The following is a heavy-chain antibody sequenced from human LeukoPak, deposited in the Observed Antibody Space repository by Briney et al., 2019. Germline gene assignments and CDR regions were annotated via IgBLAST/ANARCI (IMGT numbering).Heavy chain of an antibody. CDR3: TRMTTGHDY. CDR2: INHSGYT. D-gene: IGHD4-17*01. CDR1: GVSFNDYY. Sequence: PSETLSLTCAVSGVSFNDYYWSWVRQPPGKGLEWIGEINHSGYTNDSPSLKSRVTMSIDTSRKQFSLNLRSGTVADTAVYYCTRMTTGHDYWGQGTLVTVSS. V-gene: IGHV4-34*01. J-gene: IGHJ4*02.